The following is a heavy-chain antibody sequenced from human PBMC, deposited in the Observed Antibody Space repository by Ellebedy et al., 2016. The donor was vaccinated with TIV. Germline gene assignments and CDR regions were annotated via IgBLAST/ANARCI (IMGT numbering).Heavy chain of an antibody. V-gene: IGHV3-11*04. CDR1: DFTVSNNY. J-gene: IGHJ6*02. Sequence: GGSLRLSCVASDFTVSNNYMSWIRQAPGKGLEWVSYISSSGSTIYYADSVKGRFTISRDNAKNSLYLQMNSLRAEDTAVYYCARDIVEVPAAIAGAPDDYYYYYGMDVWGQGTTVTVSS. CDR2: ISSSGSTI. D-gene: IGHD2-2*01. CDR3: ARDIVEVPAAIAGAPDDYYYYYGMDV.